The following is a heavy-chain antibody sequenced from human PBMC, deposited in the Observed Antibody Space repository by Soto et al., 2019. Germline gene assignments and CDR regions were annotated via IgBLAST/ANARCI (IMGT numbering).Heavy chain of an antibody. CDR2: MNPNSGNT. Sequence: QVQLVQSGAEVKKPGASVKVSCKASGYTFTSYDINWVRQATGQGLEWMGWMNPNSGNTGYAQKFQGRVTMTRNTAISTAYRELSSLRSEDTAVYYCARGYKSLHHYYDSSGYSYWYFDLWGRGTLVTVSS. D-gene: IGHD3-22*01. J-gene: IGHJ2*01. CDR1: GYTFTSYD. V-gene: IGHV1-8*01. CDR3: ARGYKSLHHYYDSSGYSYWYFDL.